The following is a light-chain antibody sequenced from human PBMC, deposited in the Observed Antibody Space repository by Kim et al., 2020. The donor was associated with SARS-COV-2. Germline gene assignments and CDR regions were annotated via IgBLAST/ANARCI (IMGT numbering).Light chain of an antibody. CDR2: DDN. V-gene: IGLV2-11*03. J-gene: IGLJ3*02. CDR1: SNEFDGYHH. CDR3: CSYAGSDTWV. Sequence: GQSVPISCPATSNEFDGYHHVSWHQQHPDNAPKFLIYDDNQLPSGVSDRFSGSKSGNTASLSISGLQAEEEADYYCCSYAGSDTWVFGRGTQLTVL.